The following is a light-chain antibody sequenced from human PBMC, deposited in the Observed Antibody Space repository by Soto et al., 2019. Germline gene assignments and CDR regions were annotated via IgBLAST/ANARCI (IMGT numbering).Light chain of an antibody. V-gene: IGKV3-15*01. CDR2: GSS. J-gene: IGKJ5*01. Sequence: EVVMTQSPATLSVSPGERATLSCRASQSVSNNLAWYQQKPGQAPRLLVYGSSSRATDIPARFSGSGSGTDFTLTISSLQSEDFAVYYCLQYNNWPPITFGQGTRLEMK. CDR1: QSVSNN. CDR3: LQYNNWPPIT.